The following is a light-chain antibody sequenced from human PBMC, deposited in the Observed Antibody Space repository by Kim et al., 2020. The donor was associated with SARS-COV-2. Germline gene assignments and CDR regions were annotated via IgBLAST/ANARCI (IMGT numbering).Light chain of an antibody. J-gene: IGLJ2*01. V-gene: IGLV3-1*01. Sequence: PGQTASISCSGDKLGDKYACWYQQKPGPSPVLVIYQDSKRPSGIPERFSGSNSGNTATLTISGTQAMDEADYYCQAWDSSTFVVFGGGTKLTVL. CDR2: QDS. CDR1: KLGDKY. CDR3: QAWDSSTFVV.